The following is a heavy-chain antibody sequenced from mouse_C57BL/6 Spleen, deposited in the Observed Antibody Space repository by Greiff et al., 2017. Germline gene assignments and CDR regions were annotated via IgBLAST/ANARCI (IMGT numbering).Heavy chain of an antibody. Sequence: VKLVESGGDLVKPGGSLKLSCAASGFTFSSYGMSWVRQTPDKRLEWVATISSGGSYTYYPDSVKGRFTISRENAKNTLYLQMSSLKSEDTAMYYCAREGNGYFDVWGTGTTVTVSS. CDR2: ISSGGSYT. V-gene: IGHV5-6*02. CDR3: AREGNGYFDV. J-gene: IGHJ1*03. CDR1: GFTFSSYG.